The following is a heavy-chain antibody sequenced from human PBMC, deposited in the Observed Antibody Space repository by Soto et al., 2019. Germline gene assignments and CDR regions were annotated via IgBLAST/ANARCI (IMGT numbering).Heavy chain of an antibody. V-gene: IGHV4-59*01. CDR2: VYYTAST. D-gene: IGHD3-16*01. CDR1: GGSISSYY. Sequence: ETLSLTCTVSGGSISSYYWSWIRQPPGKGLEWIGYVYYTASTNYNPSLKSRVTISVHTSNKQFSLSLSSMAAADTAVYYCARRAYTTWGSLDYWSQGTLVTVSS. CDR3: ARRAYTTWGSLDY. J-gene: IGHJ4*02.